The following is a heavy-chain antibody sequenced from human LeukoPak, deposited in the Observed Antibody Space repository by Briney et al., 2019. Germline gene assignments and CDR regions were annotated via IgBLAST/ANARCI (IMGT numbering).Heavy chain of an antibody. D-gene: IGHD6-6*01. CDR3: ARDVRPDY. CDR1: GFTVSSNY. V-gene: IGHV3-7*04. Sequence: GGSLRLSCAASGFTVSSNYMSWVRQAPGEGLEWVANIKQDGTEKYYMDSVKGRFSISRDNAKNSLYLQMNALRAEDTAVYYCARDVRPDYWGEGTLVTVS. CDR2: IKQDGTEK. J-gene: IGHJ4*02.